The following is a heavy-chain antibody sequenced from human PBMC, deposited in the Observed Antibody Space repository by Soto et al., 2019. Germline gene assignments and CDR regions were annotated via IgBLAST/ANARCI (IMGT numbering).Heavy chain of an antibody. CDR1: GFTFSTYA. CDR2: ISGSGGST. CDR3: AKDIRLKDYGSGDSYGLDV. D-gene: IGHD3-10*01. J-gene: IGHJ6*02. V-gene: IGHV3-23*01. Sequence: EVQLLESGGGLVQPGGSLRLSCAASGFTFSTYAMTWVCQAPGKGLEWVSAISGSGGSTYYADSVKGRFTISRDSSKNMLYLQMTSLRAEDTAVYYCAKDIRLKDYGSGDSYGLDVWGQGTTVTVSS.